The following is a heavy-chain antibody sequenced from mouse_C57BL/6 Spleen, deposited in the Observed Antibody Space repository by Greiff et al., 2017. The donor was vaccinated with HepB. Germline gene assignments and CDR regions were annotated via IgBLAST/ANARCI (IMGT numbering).Heavy chain of an antibody. D-gene: IGHD4-1*02. CDR3: ARPNCASHYFDY. Sequence: VQLQQSGAELARPGASVKLSCKASGYTFTSYGISWVKQRTGQGLGWIGEIYPRSGNTYYNEKFKGKATLTADKSSSTAYMELRSLTSEDSPVYFCARPNCASHYFDYWGQGTTLTGSS. J-gene: IGHJ2*01. V-gene: IGHV1-81*01. CDR1: GYTFTSYG. CDR2: IYPRSGNT.